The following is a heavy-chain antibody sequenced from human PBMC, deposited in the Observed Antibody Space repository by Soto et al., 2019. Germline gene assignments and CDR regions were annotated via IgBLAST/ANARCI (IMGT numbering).Heavy chain of an antibody. CDR3: ASRYDYIWGSYDY. Sequence: PGGSLRLSCAASGFTFSGYVMSWVRQAPGKGLEWVSGISNSGGSTDCADSVKGRFTISRDNAKNTLYLQMNSLRAEDTAVYYCASRYDYIWGSYDYWGQGTLVTVSS. J-gene: IGHJ4*02. V-gene: IGHV3-23*01. D-gene: IGHD3-16*01. CDR1: GFTFSGYV. CDR2: ISNSGGST.